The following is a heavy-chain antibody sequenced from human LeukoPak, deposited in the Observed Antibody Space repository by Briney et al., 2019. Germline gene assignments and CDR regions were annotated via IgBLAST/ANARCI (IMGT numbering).Heavy chain of an antibody. Sequence: GGSLRLSCAASGFTFSSYAMHWVRQAPGKGLEWVAVIWYDGGNKYHADSVKGRFTISRDNSKNTLYLQMNSLRAEDTAVYYCARDSLGFDYWGQGTLVTVSS. J-gene: IGHJ4*02. CDR3: ARDSLGFDY. CDR1: GFTFSSYA. D-gene: IGHD7-27*01. CDR2: IWYDGGNK. V-gene: IGHV3-33*01.